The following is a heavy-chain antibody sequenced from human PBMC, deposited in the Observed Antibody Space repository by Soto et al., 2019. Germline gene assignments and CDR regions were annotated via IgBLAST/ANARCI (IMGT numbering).Heavy chain of an antibody. CDR1: GYTFTDYG. CDR2: ISPYNGNT. D-gene: IGHD3-10*01. J-gene: IGHJ6*02. V-gene: IGHV1-18*01. Sequence: GASVKVSCKTSGYTFTDYGMSWVRQAPGQGLEWMGWISPYNGNTNYSQKFQGRVTITRDTSASTAYMELSSLRSENTAVNYCARVQKGLLWFGELSPNGMDVWGQGTTVTVSS. CDR3: ARVQKGLLWFGELSPNGMDV.